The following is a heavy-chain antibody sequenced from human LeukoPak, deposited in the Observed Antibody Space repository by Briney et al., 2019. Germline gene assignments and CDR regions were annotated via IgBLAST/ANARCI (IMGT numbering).Heavy chain of an antibody. D-gene: IGHD2-15*01. V-gene: IGHV1-18*01. Sequence: ASVKVSCKASGYTFTSYGISWVRQAPRQGLEWMGWISAYNGNTNYAQKLQGRVTMTTDTSTSTAYMELRSLRSDDTAVYYCARDWRDIVVVVAAINAFDIWGQGTMVTVSS. CDR1: GYTFTSYG. J-gene: IGHJ3*02. CDR2: ISAYNGNT. CDR3: ARDWRDIVVVVAAINAFDI.